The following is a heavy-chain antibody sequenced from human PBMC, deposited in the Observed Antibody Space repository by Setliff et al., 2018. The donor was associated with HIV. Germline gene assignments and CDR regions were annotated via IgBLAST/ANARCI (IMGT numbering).Heavy chain of an antibody. Sequence: SETLSLTCTVSGASISSHYWTWIRQAPGKGLEWVGNMYYNGSPNYNPSLKSRVTMSVDTSKNQFSLKVTSVTAADTGVYYCARDGIVPGATDYYYGIEVWGQGTTVTVSS. CDR3: ARDGIVPGATDYYYGIEV. D-gene: IGHD2-2*01. CDR2: MYYNGSP. V-gene: IGHV4-59*11. J-gene: IGHJ6*02. CDR1: GASISSHY.